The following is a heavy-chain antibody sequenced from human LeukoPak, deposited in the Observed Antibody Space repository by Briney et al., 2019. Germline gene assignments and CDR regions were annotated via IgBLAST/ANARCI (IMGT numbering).Heavy chain of an antibody. CDR3: ARQVGCSSTSCYVPFDY. D-gene: IGHD2-2*01. CDR2: IDYSGTA. V-gene: IGHV4-31*03. Sequence: PSQTLSLTCTVSGGSISSGGYYWSWIRQLPGKGLEWIGYIDYSGTAYYNPSLKSRVTISIDTSNNQFSVKLSSVTAADTAVYYCARQVGCSSTSCYVPFDYWGQGTLVTVSS. J-gene: IGHJ4*02. CDR1: GGSISSGGYY.